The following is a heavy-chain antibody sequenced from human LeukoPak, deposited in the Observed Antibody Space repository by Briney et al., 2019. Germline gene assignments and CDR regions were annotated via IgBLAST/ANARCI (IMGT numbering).Heavy chain of an antibody. CDR3: ARDKVVGATYLDY. Sequence: GGSLRLSCAASGFTFSSYWMSWVRQAPGKGLEWVANIKEDGRQKYYVDSVKGRFTISRDNAKNSLYLQMNSLRAEDTAVYYCARDKVVGATYLDYWGQGTLVTVSS. D-gene: IGHD1-26*01. V-gene: IGHV3-7*01. J-gene: IGHJ4*02. CDR1: GFTFSSYW. CDR2: IKEDGRQK.